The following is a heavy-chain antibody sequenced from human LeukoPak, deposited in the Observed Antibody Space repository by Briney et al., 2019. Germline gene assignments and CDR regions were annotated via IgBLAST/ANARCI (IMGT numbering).Heavy chain of an antibody. CDR1: GYTFTSYG. D-gene: IGHD2-15*01. CDR2: ISAYNGNT. Sequence: ASVKVSCKASGYTFTSYGISRVRQAPGQGLEWMGWISAYNGNTNYAQKLQGRVTMTTDTSTSTAYMELRSLRSDDTAVYYCARDLVRYWSGGSCYGIDYWGQGTLVTVSS. CDR3: ARDLVRYWSGGSCYGIDY. V-gene: IGHV1-18*04. J-gene: IGHJ4*02.